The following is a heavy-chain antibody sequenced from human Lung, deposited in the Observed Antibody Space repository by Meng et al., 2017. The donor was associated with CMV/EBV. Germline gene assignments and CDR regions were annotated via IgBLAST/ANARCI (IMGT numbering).Heavy chain of an antibody. CDR1: GFTVSSYW. J-gene: IGHJ4*02. D-gene: IGHD3-22*01. Sequence: LTXXASGFTVSSYWISWVRQAPGKGLEWVANIKQDGSEKYYVDSVKGRFTISRDNAKNSLYLQMNSLRAEDTAVYYCATVRYYYDSSGYPSYGGQGPL. V-gene: IGHV3-7*01. CDR2: IKQDGSEK. CDR3: ATVRYYYDSSGYPSY.